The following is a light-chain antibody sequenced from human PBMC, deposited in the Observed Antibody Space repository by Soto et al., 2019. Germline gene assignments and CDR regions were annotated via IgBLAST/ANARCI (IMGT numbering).Light chain of an antibody. Sequence: DIALTQSPDSLSLSLGERATINCKSSQSVFYNSYNRSYLAWYQVKPGRPPKLLFSWASTRESGVPERFSGRGSGTDFTLTISSLQAEDVAVYYCQQYYSTLISFGQGTRLEIK. V-gene: IGKV4-1*01. CDR2: WAS. CDR1: QSVFYNSYNRSY. J-gene: IGKJ5*01. CDR3: QQYYSTLIS.